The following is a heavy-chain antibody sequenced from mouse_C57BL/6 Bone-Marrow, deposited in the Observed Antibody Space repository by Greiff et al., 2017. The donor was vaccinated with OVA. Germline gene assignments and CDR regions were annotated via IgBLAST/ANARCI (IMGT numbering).Heavy chain of an antibody. CDR2: IDPSDSYT. D-gene: IGHD2-5*01. V-gene: IGHV1-69*01. Sequence: VQLQQPGAELVMPGASVKLSCKASGYTFTSYWMHWVKQRPGQGLEWIGEIDPSDSYTNYNQKFKGKSTLTVDKSSSTAYMQRSSLTSEDSAVYYWAREGGSNYVRMDYWGQGTSVTVSS. CDR3: AREGGSNYVRMDY. J-gene: IGHJ4*01. CDR1: GYTFTSYW.